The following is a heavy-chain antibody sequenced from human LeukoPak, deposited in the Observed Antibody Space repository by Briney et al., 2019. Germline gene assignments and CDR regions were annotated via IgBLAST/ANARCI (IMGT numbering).Heavy chain of an antibody. CDR2: INSDGSTI. CDR3: ARAGSFRFDY. CDR1: GFTFSISC. V-gene: IGHV3-74*01. J-gene: IGHJ4*02. Sequence: PGGSLRLSCAASGFTFSISCVHWVRQAPGKGLVWVTRINSDGSTIDYADSVKGRFTISRDNAKNTLYLQMNSLRAEDTASYYCARAGSFRFDYWGQGTLVTVSS. D-gene: IGHD3-16*02.